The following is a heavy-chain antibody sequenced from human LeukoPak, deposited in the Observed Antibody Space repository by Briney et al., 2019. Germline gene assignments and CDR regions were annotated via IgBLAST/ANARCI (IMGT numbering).Heavy chain of an antibody. CDR3: SRGAYYGMDV. Sequence: ASVTVSCKASGYTFTSSAIHWVRQAPGHRLEWMGWSHAGNGDTKYSQEFQGRFTITSDTSASTAYMELSSLRSEDMAVYYCSRGAYYGMDVWGQGTTVTVSS. J-gene: IGHJ6*02. V-gene: IGHV1-3*02. CDR1: GYTFTSSA. CDR2: SHAGNGDT.